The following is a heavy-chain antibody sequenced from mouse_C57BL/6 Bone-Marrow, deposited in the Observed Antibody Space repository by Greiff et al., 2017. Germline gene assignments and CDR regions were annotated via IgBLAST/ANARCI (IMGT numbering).Heavy chain of an antibody. V-gene: IGHV5-15*01. CDR3: ARRGSFYAMDY. CDR1: GFTFSDYG. J-gene: IGHJ4*01. CDR2: ISNLAYSI. Sequence: EVQGVESGGGLVQPGGSLKLSCAASGFTFSDYGMAWVRQAPRKGPEWVAFISNLAYSIYYADTVTGRFTISRENAKNTLYLDMSSLRSEDTAMYYCARRGSFYAMDYWGQGTSVTVSS.